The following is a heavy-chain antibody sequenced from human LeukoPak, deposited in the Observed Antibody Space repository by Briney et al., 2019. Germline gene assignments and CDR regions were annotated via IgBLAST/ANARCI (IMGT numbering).Heavy chain of an antibody. D-gene: IGHD3-22*01. CDR1: GFTVSSNY. CDR2: IDSGGRT. CDR3: ARGHYYDSSGLDY. Sequence: GGSLRLSCAASGFTVSSNYKNWVRQAPGKGLEWVSVIDSGGRTFYADSVKGRFTISRDNSKNTLYLQMNSLRAEDTAVYYCARGHYYDSSGLDYWGQGTLVTVSS. V-gene: IGHV3-66*02. J-gene: IGHJ4*02.